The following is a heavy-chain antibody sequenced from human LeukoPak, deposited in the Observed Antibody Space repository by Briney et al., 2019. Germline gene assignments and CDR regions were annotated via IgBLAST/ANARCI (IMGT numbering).Heavy chain of an antibody. V-gene: IGHV5-51*01. CDR1: GYSFTTYW. D-gene: IGHD6-19*01. CDR2: IYPGDSDT. Sequence: GESLKISCKGSGYSFTTYWIGWVCQMPGKGLQWMGIIYPGDSDTRYSPSFQGQVTISADKSISTAYLQWSSLKASDTAMYYCARSDPSAVAGNFDYWGQGTLVTVSS. CDR3: ARSDPSAVAGNFDY. J-gene: IGHJ4*02.